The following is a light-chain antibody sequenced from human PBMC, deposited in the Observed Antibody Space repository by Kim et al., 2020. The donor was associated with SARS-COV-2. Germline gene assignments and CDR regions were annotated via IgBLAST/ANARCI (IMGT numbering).Light chain of an antibody. V-gene: IGLV4-69*01. CDR1: GGHSSYA. Sequence: VKLTCTLSGGHSSYAIAWHQQQPEKGPRYLMKLNSDGSHSKGDGIPDRFSGSSSGAARYLTISSLQSEDEADYYCQTWGTGIHVVFGGGTQLTVL. CDR2: LNSDGSH. J-gene: IGLJ2*01. CDR3: QTWGTGIHVV.